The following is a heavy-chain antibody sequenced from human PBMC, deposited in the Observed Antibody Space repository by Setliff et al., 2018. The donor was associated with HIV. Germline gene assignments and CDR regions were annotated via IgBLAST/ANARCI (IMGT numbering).Heavy chain of an antibody. Sequence: GASVKVSCKASGYTFSSYGISWVRQAPGQGLEWLGWISLHNDNTNYAQKFQGRVTMTADTSTNTVYVDLRSLRSDDTAVYHCARVDGFNSYDSGGLDYWGQGTLVTVSS. J-gene: IGHJ4*02. CDR1: GYTFSSYG. CDR3: ARVDGFNSYDSGGLDY. CDR2: ISLHNDNT. D-gene: IGHD5-12*01. V-gene: IGHV1-18*01.